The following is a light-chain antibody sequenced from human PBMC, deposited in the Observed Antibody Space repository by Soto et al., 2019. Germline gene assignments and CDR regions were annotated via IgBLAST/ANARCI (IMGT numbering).Light chain of an antibody. J-gene: IGKJ2*01. CDR3: QQYDTSIWADT. V-gene: IGKV3-20*01. CDR1: QSVSSSY. Sequence: EVVLTQSPVTLSLSPGERATLSCRASQSVSSSYLAWYQQKPGQAPRLLIYGASSRATGIPDRFSGSGSGTDFTLTISRLEPEDFAVYYYQQYDTSIWADTFGQGTKLEIK. CDR2: GAS.